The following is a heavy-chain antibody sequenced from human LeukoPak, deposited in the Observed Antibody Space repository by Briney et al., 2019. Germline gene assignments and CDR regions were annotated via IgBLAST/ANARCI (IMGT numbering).Heavy chain of an antibody. D-gene: IGHD5-24*01. Sequence: GGSLRLSCAASGFTFSSYAMSWVRQAPGKGLEWVSAIIGSGVSTDYADSVKGRFTISRDNSKNTLYLQMNSLRAEDTAVYYCAKDVGWLQAFDYWGQGTLSPSPQ. CDR1: GFTFSSYA. V-gene: IGHV3-23*01. J-gene: IGHJ4*02. CDR2: IIGSGVST. CDR3: AKDVGWLQAFDY.